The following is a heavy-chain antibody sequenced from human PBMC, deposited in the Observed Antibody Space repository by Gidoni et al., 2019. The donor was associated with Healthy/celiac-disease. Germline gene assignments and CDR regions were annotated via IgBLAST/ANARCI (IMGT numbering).Heavy chain of an antibody. V-gene: IGHV4-34*01. CDR3: ARGRVAGTGFVRY. D-gene: IGHD6-19*01. J-gene: IGHJ4*02. Sequence: QVQLQQWGAGLLKPSETLSLTCAVYGGSFSGYYWSWIRQPPGKGLEWIGEINHSGSTNYNPSLKSRVTISVDTSKNQFSLKLSSVTAADTAVYYCARGRVAGTGFVRYWGQGTLVTVSS. CDR2: INHSGST. CDR1: GGSFSGYY.